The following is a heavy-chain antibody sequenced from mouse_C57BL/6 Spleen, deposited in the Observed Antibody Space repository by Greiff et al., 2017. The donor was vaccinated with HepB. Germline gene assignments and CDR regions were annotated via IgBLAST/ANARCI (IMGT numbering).Heavy chain of an antibody. V-gene: IGHV1-82*01. CDR3: ATAITTVVATDY. Sequence: VKLVESGPELVKPGASVKISCKASGYAFSSSWMNWVKQRPGKGLEWIGRIYPGDGDTNYNGKFKGKATLTADKSSSTAYMQLSSLTSEDSAVYFCATAITTVVATDYWGQGTTLTVSS. CDR1: GYAFSSSW. CDR2: IYPGDGDT. J-gene: IGHJ2*01. D-gene: IGHD1-1*01.